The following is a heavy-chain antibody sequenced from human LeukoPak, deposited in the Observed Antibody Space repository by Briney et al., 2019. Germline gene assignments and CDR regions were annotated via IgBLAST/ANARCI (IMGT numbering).Heavy chain of an antibody. D-gene: IGHD6-13*01. CDR3: ARVPPAAAGPI. CDR1: GFTFSGYSGYT. V-gene: IGHV3-21*01. J-gene: IGHJ3*02. CDR2: ISTSSTYI. Sequence: PGGSLRLSCAASGFTFSGYSGYTMNWVRQAPGKGLEWVSSISTSSTYIYYADSVKGRFTISRDNAKNTLYLQMNSLRAEDTAVYYCARVPPAAAGPIWGQGTMVTVSS.